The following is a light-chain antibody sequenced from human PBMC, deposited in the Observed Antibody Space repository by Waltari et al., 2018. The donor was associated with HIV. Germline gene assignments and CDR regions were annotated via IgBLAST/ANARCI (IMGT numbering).Light chain of an antibody. V-gene: IGLV2-14*03. Sequence: QSALTQPASVSGSPGQSITIFCIGTSSDISAYNSVPWYQQHPGKAPKLIVYGVSNRPSDVSARFSGSKSGNTASLTISGLQDDDESDYYCSSYTTTATLVFGTGTKVTVL. CDR1: SSDISAYNS. CDR3: SSYTTTATLV. CDR2: GVS. J-gene: IGLJ1*01.